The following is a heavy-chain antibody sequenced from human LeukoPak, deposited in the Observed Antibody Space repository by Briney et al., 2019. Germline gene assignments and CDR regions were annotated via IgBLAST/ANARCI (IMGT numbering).Heavy chain of an antibody. CDR2: IYHSGST. CDR1: GGSISSGGYS. CDR3: ARGQLRFDP. J-gene: IGHJ5*02. D-gene: IGHD5-18*01. V-gene: IGHV4-30-2*01. Sequence: SETLSLTCAVSGGSISSGGYSWSWIRQPPGTGLEWIGYIYHSGSTYYNPSLKSRVTISVDRSKNQFSLKLSSVTAADTAVYYCARGQLRFDPWGQGTLVTVSS.